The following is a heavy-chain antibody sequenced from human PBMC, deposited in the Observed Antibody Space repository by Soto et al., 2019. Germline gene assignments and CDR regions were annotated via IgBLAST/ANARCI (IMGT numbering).Heavy chain of an antibody. CDR2: ISFDGSNN. D-gene: IGHD6-6*01. V-gene: IGHV3-30*14. Sequence: QVQLVESGGGVVQPGTSLRLSCATSGFTFSSYAMHWVRQAPGKGLEWVAVISFDGSNNYYADSVKGRFTISRDNSKDTVYLQMTSLRAEATALYYCAKVPCESSDYFDYWGQGTLVSVSS. CDR3: AKVPCESSDYFDY. CDR1: GFTFSSYA. J-gene: IGHJ4*02.